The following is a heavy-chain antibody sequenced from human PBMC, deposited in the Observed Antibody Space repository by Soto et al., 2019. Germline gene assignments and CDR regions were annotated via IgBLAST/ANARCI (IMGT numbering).Heavy chain of an antibody. J-gene: IGHJ6*02. CDR3: ARTGEFEYYYGMDV. D-gene: IGHD3-10*01. CDR1: GFTFSDHY. Sequence: GGSLRLSCAASGFTFSDHYMDWVRQAPGKGLEWVGRTRNKANSYTTEYAASVKGRFTISRDDSKNSLYLQMNSLKTEDTAVYYCARTGEFEYYYGMDVWGQGATVTVAS. V-gene: IGHV3-72*01. CDR2: TRNKANSYTT.